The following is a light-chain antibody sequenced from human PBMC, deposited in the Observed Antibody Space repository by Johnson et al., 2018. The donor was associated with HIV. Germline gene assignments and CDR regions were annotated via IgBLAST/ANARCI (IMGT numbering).Light chain of an antibody. CDR3: GTWDGGLSIYV. CDR1: RSSTGRNY. V-gene: IGLV1-51*02. Sequence: QSVLTQPPSVSAAPGQKVTIYCSGSRSSTGRNYASWYQQLPGTAPKLLIYENNKRPSGIPDRFSGSKSGTSATLGITGLQTGDEANYYCGTWDGGLSIYVFGTGTEVTVL. J-gene: IGLJ1*01. CDR2: ENN.